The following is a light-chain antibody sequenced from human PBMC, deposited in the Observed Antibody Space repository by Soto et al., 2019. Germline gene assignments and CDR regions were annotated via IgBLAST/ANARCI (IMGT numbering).Light chain of an antibody. V-gene: IGLV1-40*01. CDR1: SSNIGAGFD. J-gene: IGLJ2*01. CDR3: QSYDSSLRGVV. CDR2: RNI. Sequence: QPVLTQPPSVSGAPGQTVTISCTGSSSNIGAGFDVHWYQHLLGTAPTLFFYRNINRPSGVPDRFSASKSGTSASLAITGLQAEDEADYYCQSYDSSLRGVVFGGGTKLTVL.